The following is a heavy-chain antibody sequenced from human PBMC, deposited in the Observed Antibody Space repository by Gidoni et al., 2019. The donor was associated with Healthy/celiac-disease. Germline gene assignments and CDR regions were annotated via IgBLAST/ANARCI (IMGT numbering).Heavy chain of an antibody. CDR1: GCSFTNYG. V-gene: IGHV5-51*01. CDR2: IYPGDSDT. D-gene: IGHD1-26*01. CDR3: ARLSGSYSGFDY. Sequence: EVQLLQSGAEVKQPGESLRVYGQGSGCSFTNYGIGWGPQMPVKGLEWLGIIYPGDSDTRYSPSFQGQVTISADTSISPAYPQWSSLKASDTAMYYCARLSGSYSGFDYWGQGTLVTVSS. J-gene: IGHJ4*02.